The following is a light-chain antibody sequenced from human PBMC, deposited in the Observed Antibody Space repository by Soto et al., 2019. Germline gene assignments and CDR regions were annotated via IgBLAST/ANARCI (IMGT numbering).Light chain of an antibody. CDR1: QSVLYSPNNKNY. J-gene: IGKJ1*01. V-gene: IGKV4-1*01. CDR2: WAS. Sequence: DIVMTQSTDSLTVSLGERATINCKSSQSVLYSPNNKNYLAWYQQKPGQPPKLLIYWASTRESGVPDRFSGSGSGTDFTLTISSLQAEDVAVYYCQQYYSTPRTFGQGTKVDI. CDR3: QQYYSTPRT.